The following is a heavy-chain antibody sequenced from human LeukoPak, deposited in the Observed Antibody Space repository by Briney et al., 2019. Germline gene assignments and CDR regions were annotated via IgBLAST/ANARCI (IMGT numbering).Heavy chain of an antibody. CDR3: AKDQGSGSGSYSRGYFDC. J-gene: IGHJ4*02. V-gene: IGHV3-30*02. Sequence: PGGSLRLSCAASGFTFSSYGMHWVRQAPGKGLEWVAFRRYDGSNKYYADSVKGRFTISRDNSKNTLYLQMNSLRAEDTAVYYCAKDQGSGSGSYSRGYFDCWGQGTLVTVSS. CDR2: RRYDGSNK. CDR1: GFTFSSYG. D-gene: IGHD3-10*01.